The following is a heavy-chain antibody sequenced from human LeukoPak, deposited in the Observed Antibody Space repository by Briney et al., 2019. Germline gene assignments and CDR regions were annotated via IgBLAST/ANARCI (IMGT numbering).Heavy chain of an antibody. CDR2: MNPNSGNT. V-gene: IGHV1-8*01. Sequence: ASVKVSCKASGYTFTSYDINWVRQATGQGLEWMGWMNPNSGNTGYAQKFQGRVTMTRNTSISTAYMELSSLRSEDTAVYYCARGRRGRIQYSSSFRGNWFDPWGQGTLVTVSS. D-gene: IGHD6-13*01. J-gene: IGHJ5*02. CDR3: ARGRRGRIQYSSSFRGNWFDP. CDR1: GYTFTSYD.